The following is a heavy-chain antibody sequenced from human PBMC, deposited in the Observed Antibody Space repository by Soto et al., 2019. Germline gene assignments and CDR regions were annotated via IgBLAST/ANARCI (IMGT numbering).Heavy chain of an antibody. J-gene: IGHJ2*01. CDR1: GFTFSSYD. V-gene: IGHV3-13*01. Sequence: EVQLVESGGGLVQPGGSLRLSCAASGFTFSSYDMHWVRQATGKGLEWVSAIGTAGDTYYPGSVKGRFTISRENAKNSLYLQMNSLRAGDTAVYYCARERSSSGYYHSSWYFDLWGRGTLVTVSS. D-gene: IGHD3-22*01. CDR2: IGTAGDT. CDR3: ARERSSSGYYHSSWYFDL.